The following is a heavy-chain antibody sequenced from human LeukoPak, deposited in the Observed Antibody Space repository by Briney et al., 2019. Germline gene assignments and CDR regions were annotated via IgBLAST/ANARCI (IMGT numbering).Heavy chain of an antibody. Sequence: GGSLRLSCAASGFTFSSYGMHWVRQAPGKGLEWVAFIRYDGSNKYYADSVKGRLTISRDNSKNTLYLQMNSLRAEDTAVYYCAKDHYDFWSGYSPKKYFDYWGQGTLVTVSS. CDR2: IRYDGSNK. V-gene: IGHV3-30*02. J-gene: IGHJ4*02. CDR3: AKDHYDFWSGYSPKKYFDY. CDR1: GFTFSSYG. D-gene: IGHD3-3*01.